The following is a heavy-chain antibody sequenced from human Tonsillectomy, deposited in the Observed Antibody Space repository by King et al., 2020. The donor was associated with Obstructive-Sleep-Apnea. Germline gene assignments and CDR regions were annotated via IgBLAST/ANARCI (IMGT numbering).Heavy chain of an antibody. CDR2: IYAGDSDT. Sequence: QLVQSGAEVKKPGESLKISCKGSGYMFPNYWIGWVRQMPGKGLEWMGMIYAGDSDTKYGPSFQGQVTISVDKSTSTAYLQWSSLKVSDTAMYYCARRNYGSANIYHYYGMDVWGQGTTVTVSS. CDR3: ARRNYGSANIYHYYGMDV. V-gene: IGHV5-51*01. D-gene: IGHD3-10*01. J-gene: IGHJ6*02. CDR1: GYMFPNYW.